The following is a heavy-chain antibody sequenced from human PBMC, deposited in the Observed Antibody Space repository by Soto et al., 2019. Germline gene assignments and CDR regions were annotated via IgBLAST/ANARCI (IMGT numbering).Heavy chain of an antibody. CDR1: GGSISSGGYS. CDR2: IYHSGST. V-gene: IGHV4-30-2*05. D-gene: IGHD3-10*01. Sequence: TSETLSLTCAVSGGSISSGGYSWSWIRQPPGKGLEWIGYIYHSGSTYYNPSLKSRVTISVDTSKNQFSLKLSSVTAADTAVYYCARDRSSDYYYYYGMDVWGQGTTVTVSS. CDR3: ARDRSSDYYYYYGMDV. J-gene: IGHJ6*02.